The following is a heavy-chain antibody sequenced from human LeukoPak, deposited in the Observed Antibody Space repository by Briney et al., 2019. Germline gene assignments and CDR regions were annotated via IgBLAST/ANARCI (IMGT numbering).Heavy chain of an antibody. Sequence: GGSLRLSCAASGFTFSSYEMNWVRQAPGKGLEWVSYISSSGSTIYYADSVKGRFTISRDNAKNSLYLQMNSLRAEDTAVYYCARGGSIVVVPAAPFDYWGQGTLVTVSS. CDR1: GFTFSSYE. D-gene: IGHD2-2*01. CDR3: ARGGSIVVVPAAPFDY. V-gene: IGHV3-48*03. J-gene: IGHJ4*02. CDR2: ISSSGSTI.